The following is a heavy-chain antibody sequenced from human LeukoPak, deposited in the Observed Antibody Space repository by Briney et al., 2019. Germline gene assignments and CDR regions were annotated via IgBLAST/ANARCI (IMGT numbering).Heavy chain of an antibody. CDR3: ARGPYSSSRFVYYNSMDV. CDR1: GGSFSGDY. J-gene: IGHJ6*03. V-gene: IGHV4-34*01. CDR2: IDHSGST. Sequence: SHTLSLTCAVYGGSFSGDYWSWIRQPPGKGLEWIGEIDHSGSTNYNPSPKSRVTISVDTSKNQFSLKLSSVTAADTAVYYCARGPYSSSRFVYYNSMDVWGKGTTVTVSS. D-gene: IGHD6-6*01.